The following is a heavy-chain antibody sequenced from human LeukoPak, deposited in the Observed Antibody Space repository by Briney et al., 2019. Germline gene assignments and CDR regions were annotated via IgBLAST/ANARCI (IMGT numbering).Heavy chain of an antibody. D-gene: IGHD3-22*01. CDR2: LDPEDGET. CDR1: GYTLTELS. CDR3: ATEVDSSGYYGIPGAFDI. V-gene: IGHV1-24*01. J-gene: IGHJ3*02. Sequence: ASVKVSCKVSGYTLTELSMHWVRQAPGKGLEWMGGLDPEDGETIYAQKFQGRVTMTEDTSTDTAYMELSSLRSEDTAVYYCATEVDSSGYYGIPGAFDIWGQGTMVTVSS.